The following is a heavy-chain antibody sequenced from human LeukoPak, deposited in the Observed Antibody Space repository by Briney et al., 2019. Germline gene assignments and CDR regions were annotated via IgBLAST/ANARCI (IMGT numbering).Heavy chain of an antibody. CDR1: GYTFTGYY. CDR3: ARAMVRGVITPDI. Sequence: ASVTVSCKASGYTFTGYYMHWVRQAPGQGLEWMGRINPNSGGTNYEQKFQGRVTMTRDTSISTAYMELSRLRSDDTALYYCARAMVRGVITPDIWGQGTLVTVSS. D-gene: IGHD3-10*01. CDR2: INPNSGGT. V-gene: IGHV1-2*06. J-gene: IGHJ4*02.